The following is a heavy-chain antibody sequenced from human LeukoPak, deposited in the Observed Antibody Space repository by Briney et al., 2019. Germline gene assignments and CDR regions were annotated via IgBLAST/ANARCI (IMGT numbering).Heavy chain of an antibody. CDR3: ARGADFWSGYSDLYYFDY. Sequence: SETLSLTCTVSGGSISSGSYYWSWIRQPAGKGLEWIGRIYTSGSTNYNPSFKSRVTISVDTSKNQFSLKLSSVTAADTAVYYCARGADFWSGYSDLYYFDYWGQGTLVTVSS. D-gene: IGHD3-3*01. CDR1: GGSISSGSYY. J-gene: IGHJ4*02. V-gene: IGHV4-61*02. CDR2: IYTSGST.